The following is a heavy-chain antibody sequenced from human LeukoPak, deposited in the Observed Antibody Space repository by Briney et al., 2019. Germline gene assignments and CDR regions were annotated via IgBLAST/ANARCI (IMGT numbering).Heavy chain of an antibody. CDR2: IYYSGST. D-gene: IGHD5-18*01. CDR1: GGSISSSSYY. J-gene: IGHJ3*02. CDR3: ARHAFEYSYGDDAFDI. Sequence: SETLSLTCTGSGGSISSSSYYWGGLRQPPGKGVVWCGSIYYSGSTYYNPSLNSRVTISVDTSKDQFSLKLSSVTAADTAVYYCARHAFEYSYGDDAFDIWGQGTMVTVSS. V-gene: IGHV4-39*01.